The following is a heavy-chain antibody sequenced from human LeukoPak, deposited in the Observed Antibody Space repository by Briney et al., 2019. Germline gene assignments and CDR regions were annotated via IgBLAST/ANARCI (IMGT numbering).Heavy chain of an antibody. V-gene: IGHV1-46*01. CDR2: INPIGGST. CDR3: ARDLASHLGY. CDR1: GYTFTSYY. J-gene: IGHJ4*02. D-gene: IGHD3-16*01. Sequence: GASVKLSCKASGYTFTSYYMHWVRQTPGQGLEWMEIINPIGGSTSYAQKFQGRVTMTRDTSTSTVYMQLSSLRSEDTAVYYCARDLASHLGYWGQGTLVTVSS.